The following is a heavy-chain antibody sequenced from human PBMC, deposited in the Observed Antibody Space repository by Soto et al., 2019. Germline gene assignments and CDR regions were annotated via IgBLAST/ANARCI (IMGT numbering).Heavy chain of an antibody. CDR1: GYTFISYY. D-gene: IGHD2-2*01. Sequence: SVKVSCKASGYTFISYYILWVRQAPGQGLEWMGIINPRDGSPTYAQKFQGRVLLTRDTSTDTVYMELSSLRSEDTAVYYCARCYPSSSRLGWIDLCGQGILVTVS. V-gene: IGHV1-46*01. CDR3: ARCYPSSSRLGWIDL. J-gene: IGHJ5*02. CDR2: INPRDGSP.